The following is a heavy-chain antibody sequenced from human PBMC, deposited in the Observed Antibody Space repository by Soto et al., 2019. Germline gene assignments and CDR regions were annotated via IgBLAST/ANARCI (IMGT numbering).Heavy chain of an antibody. J-gene: IGHJ6*02. Sequence: QVQLQESGPGLVKPSQTLSLTCTVSGGSISSGGYYWSWIRQHPGKGLEWIGYIYYSGSTYYNPSLKSRVTISVYTSKNQFSLKLSSVTAADTAVYYCATIGSGYSYGYVLGYYYGMDVWGQGTTVTVSS. V-gene: IGHV4-31*03. CDR1: GGSISSGGYY. CDR3: ATIGSGYSYGYVLGYYYGMDV. D-gene: IGHD5-18*01. CDR2: IYYSGST.